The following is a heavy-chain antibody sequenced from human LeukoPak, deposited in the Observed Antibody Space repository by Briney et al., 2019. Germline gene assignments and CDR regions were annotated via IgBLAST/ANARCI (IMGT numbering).Heavy chain of an antibody. D-gene: IGHD2-2*01. J-gene: IGHJ6*02. CDR3: AGAGKEYQFHGMDV. CDR1: GFSISTYD. V-gene: IGHV3-13*01. CDR2: IGTAGDT. Sequence: GGSLRLSCVASGFSISTYDMFWVRQPTGKGLEWVSVIGTAGDTYYPDSVKDRFTISRDNVRNSLYLQMINLRAGDTAIYYCAGAGKEYQFHGMDVWGQGSTVTVSS.